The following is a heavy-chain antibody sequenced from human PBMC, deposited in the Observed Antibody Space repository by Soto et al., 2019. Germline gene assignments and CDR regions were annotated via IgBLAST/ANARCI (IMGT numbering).Heavy chain of an antibody. CDR3: AKGDYYGSHYYYYGMDV. J-gene: IGHJ6*02. CDR2: ISGSGGST. D-gene: IGHD3-10*01. Sequence: GGSLRLSCTASGLTFSSYAMSWVRQAPGKGLEWVSAISGSGGSTYYADSVKGRFTISRDNSKNTLYLQMNSLRAEDTAVYYCAKGDYYGSHYYYYGMDVWGQGTTVTVSS. CDR1: GLTFSSYA. V-gene: IGHV3-23*01.